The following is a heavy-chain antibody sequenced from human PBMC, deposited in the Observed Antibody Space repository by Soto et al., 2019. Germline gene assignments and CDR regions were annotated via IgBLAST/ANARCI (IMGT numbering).Heavy chain of an antibody. CDR1: GFTFSNAW. Sequence: EVQLVESGGGLVKPGGSLRLSCAASGFTFSNAWMNWVRQAPGKGLEWVGRIKSKTDGGTTDYAAPVKGRFTISRDDSKNTLYLQMNSLKTEDTAVYYCTTDPIVGVQLERPVYPNDAFDIWGQGTMVTVSS. J-gene: IGHJ3*02. CDR3: TTDPIVGVQLERPVYPNDAFDI. V-gene: IGHV3-15*07. D-gene: IGHD1-1*01. CDR2: IKSKTDGGTT.